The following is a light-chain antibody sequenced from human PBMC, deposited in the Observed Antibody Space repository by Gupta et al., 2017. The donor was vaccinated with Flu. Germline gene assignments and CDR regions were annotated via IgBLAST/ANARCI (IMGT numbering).Light chain of an antibody. Sequence: DIQMTQSPFSLSPSVGARVTITCRASQYISTYLNWYQQKPGKAPKLLIYAASSLRSGVPSGFSGSGSGTDFTLTISRLQPEDYATYYCQQRDSSPWTFGRGTMVEIK. J-gene: IGKJ1*01. CDR1: QYISTY. CDR3: QQRDSSPWT. CDR2: AAS. V-gene: IGKV1-39*01.